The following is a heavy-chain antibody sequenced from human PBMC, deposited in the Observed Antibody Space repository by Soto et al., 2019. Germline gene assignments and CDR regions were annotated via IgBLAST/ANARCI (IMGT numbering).Heavy chain of an antibody. CDR3: ARTPAGGSLPL. CDR1: GYTFPSYG. Sequence: ASVKVSCKASGYTFPSYGISWVRQPPGQGLERMGGISAYNGNTHFAQQFPSRVTMTTDTSKTTAYMELRSLRSDDTAVYYCARTPAGGSLPLWGQGTLVTVSS. CDR2: ISAYNGNT. D-gene: IGHD1-26*01. V-gene: IGHV1-18*01. J-gene: IGHJ4*02.